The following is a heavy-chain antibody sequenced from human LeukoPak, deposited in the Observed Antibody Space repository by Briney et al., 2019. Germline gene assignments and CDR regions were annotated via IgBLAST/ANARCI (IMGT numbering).Heavy chain of an antibody. CDR2: INPNSGGT. CDR3: AARDYYGSGKLDY. CDR1: GYTFTGYY. D-gene: IGHD3-10*01. Sequence: ASVKVSCKASGYTFTGYYMHWVRQAPGQGLEWMGWINPNSGGTNYAQKFQGRVTMTRDTSISTAYMELSRLRSDDTAVYYCAARDYYGSGKLDYWGQGTLVTVSS. J-gene: IGHJ4*02. V-gene: IGHV1-2*02.